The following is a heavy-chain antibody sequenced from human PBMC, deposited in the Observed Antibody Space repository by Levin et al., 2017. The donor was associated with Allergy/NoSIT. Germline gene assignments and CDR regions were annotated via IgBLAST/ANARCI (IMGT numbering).Heavy chain of an antibody. V-gene: IGHV3-48*01. CDR3: ATDYYFDY. CDR2: ISSSSSTI. CDR1: GFTFSSYS. J-gene: IGHJ4*02. Sequence: GESLKISCAASGFTFSSYSMNWVRQAPGKGLEWVSYISSSSSTIYYADSVKGRFTISRDNAKNSLYLQMNSLRAEDTAVYYCATDYYFDYWGQGTLVTVSS.